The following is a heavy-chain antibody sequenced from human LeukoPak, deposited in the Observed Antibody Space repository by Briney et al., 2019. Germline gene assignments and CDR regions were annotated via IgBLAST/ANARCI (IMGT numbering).Heavy chain of an antibody. J-gene: IGHJ2*01. CDR3: ARDVGEMATHWYFDL. D-gene: IGHD5-24*01. CDR2: ISYDGSNK. CDR1: GYTFSSYA. V-gene: IGHV3-30-3*01. Sequence: SCKASGYTFSSYAMHWVRQAPGKGLEWVAVISYDGSNKYYADSVKGRFTISRDNSKNTLYLQMSGLRAEDTAVYYCARDVGEMATHWYFDLWGRGTLVTVSS.